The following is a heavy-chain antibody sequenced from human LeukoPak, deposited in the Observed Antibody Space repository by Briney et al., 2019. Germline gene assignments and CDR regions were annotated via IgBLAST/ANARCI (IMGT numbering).Heavy chain of an antibody. CDR2: IGPSDSYT. CDR1: GYSFTSYW. V-gene: IGHV5-10-1*01. J-gene: IGHJ4*02. D-gene: IGHD6-19*01. Sequence: GESLRISCKGSGYSFTSYWISWVRQMPGKGLEWMGRIGPSDSYTNYSPSFQGHVTISADKSISTAYLQWSSLKASDTAMYYCARWETTGYSSGWSDYWGQGTLVTVSS. CDR3: ARWETTGYSSGWSDY.